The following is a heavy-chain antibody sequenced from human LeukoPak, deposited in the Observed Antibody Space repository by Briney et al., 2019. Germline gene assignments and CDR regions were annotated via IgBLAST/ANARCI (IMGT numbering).Heavy chain of an antibody. CDR3: ARVSLVVTAIFLVNWFDP. D-gene: IGHD2-21*02. V-gene: IGHV4-39*07. Sequence: PSETLSLTCTVSGGSISSSSYYWGWIRQPPGKGLEWIGSIYYSGSTYYNPSLKSRVTISVDTSKNQFSLKLSSVTAADTAVYYCARVSLVVTAIFLVNWFDPWGQGTLVTVSS. J-gene: IGHJ5*02. CDR2: IYYSGST. CDR1: GGSISSSSYY.